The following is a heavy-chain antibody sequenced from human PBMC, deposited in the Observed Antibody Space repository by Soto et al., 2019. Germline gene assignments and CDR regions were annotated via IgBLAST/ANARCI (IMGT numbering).Heavy chain of an antibody. J-gene: IGHJ5*02. D-gene: IGHD2-15*01. CDR1: GYTLTELS. CDR2: FDPEDGET. Sequence: ASVKVSCKVSGYTLTELSMHWVRQAPGKGLEWMGGFDPEDGETIYAQKFQGRVTMTEDTSTDTAYMELSSLRSEDTAVYYCARIHVEDIVVVVAATPGWFDPWGQGTLVTVSS. CDR3: ARIHVEDIVVVVAATPGWFDP. V-gene: IGHV1-24*01.